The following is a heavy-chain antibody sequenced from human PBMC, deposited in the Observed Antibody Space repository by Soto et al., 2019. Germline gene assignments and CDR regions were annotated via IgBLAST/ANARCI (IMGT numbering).Heavy chain of an antibody. CDR2: MNPNSGNT. V-gene: IGHV1-8*01. CDR3: ASVASGYYYDSSGYSSAGMDV. D-gene: IGHD3-22*01. J-gene: IGHJ6*02. CDR1: GYTFTSYD. Sequence: QVQLVQSGAEVKKPGASVKVSCKASGYTFTSYDINWVRQATGQGLEWMGWMNPNSGNTGYAQKLQGRVTMTRNTSISTAYMELSSLRSEDTAVYYCASVASGYYYDSSGYSSAGMDVWGQGTTVTVSS.